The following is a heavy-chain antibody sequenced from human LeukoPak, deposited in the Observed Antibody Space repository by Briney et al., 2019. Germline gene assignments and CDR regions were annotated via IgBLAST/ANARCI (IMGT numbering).Heavy chain of an antibody. CDR3: GHFRLDNFDY. CDR1: GGSISSSSYY. J-gene: IGHJ4*02. V-gene: IGHV4-39*01. Sequence: PSETLSLTFTVSGGSISSSSYYWGWIRQPPGKGLERIGSIYYSGSTYYNPSLKSRVTISVDTSKNQFSLKLSSVTAADTAVYYCGHFRLDNFDYWGQGTLVTVSS. CDR2: IYYSGST. D-gene: IGHD3-3*02.